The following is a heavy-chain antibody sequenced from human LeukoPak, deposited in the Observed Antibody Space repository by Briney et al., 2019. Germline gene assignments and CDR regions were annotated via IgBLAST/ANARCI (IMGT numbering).Heavy chain of an antibody. V-gene: IGHV3-33*01. D-gene: IGHD1-26*01. J-gene: IGHJ4*02. CDR1: GFTFSSYG. CDR2: IWSDGSNK. CDR3: AIGSGSFSGGFDY. Sequence: PGRSLRLSCAASGFTFSSYGMHWVRQTPGKGLEWVAVIWSDGSNKYYADSVKGRFTISRDNSKNTLYLLMKSLRAEDTAVYYCAIGSGSFSGGFDYWGQGTLVTVSS.